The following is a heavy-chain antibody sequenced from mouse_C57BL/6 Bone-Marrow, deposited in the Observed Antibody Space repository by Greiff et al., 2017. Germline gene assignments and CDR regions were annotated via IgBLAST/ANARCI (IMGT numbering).Heavy chain of an antibody. CDR3: ARFITTMDY. CDR1: GYTFTSYW. CDR2: IDPSDSYT. Sequence: QVQLQQPGAELVMPGASVKLSCKASGYTFTSYWMHWVKQRPGQGLEWIGEIDPSDSYTNYNQKFKGKSTLTVDKSSSTAYMQLSSLTSEDSAVYYCARFITTMDYWGQGTSVTVSS. V-gene: IGHV1-69*01. J-gene: IGHJ4*01. D-gene: IGHD1-1*01.